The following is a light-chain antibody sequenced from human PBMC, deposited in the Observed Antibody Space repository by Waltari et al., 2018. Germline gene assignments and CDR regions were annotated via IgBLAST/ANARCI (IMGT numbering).Light chain of an antibody. CDR1: TSDVGGYDP. J-gene: IGLJ2*01. CDR2: DVG. Sequence: QSALTQPASVSGSPGQPITISCTGTTSDVGGYDPVSWYQQHPGKAPKLMIYDVGSRPSGVSNRFSGSKSGNTASLTISGLQAEDEADYYCSSSTSSNTLILFGGGTKLTVL. CDR3: SSSTSSNTLIL. V-gene: IGLV2-14*03.